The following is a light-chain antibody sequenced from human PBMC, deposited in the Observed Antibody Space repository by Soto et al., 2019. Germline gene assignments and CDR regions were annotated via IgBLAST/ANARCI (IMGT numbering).Light chain of an antibody. CDR3: HHSGDFRWT. CDR2: GAS. Sequence: EIVLTQSPGTLALSPGDRATLSCRASQSGNKAYLVWYQVKPGQALRRLIYGASSRSTGIPDRFSGRGIGTDFTLTISRLEPEDFAVYYCHHSGDFRWTCGVGTKVEVK. J-gene: IGKJ1*01. V-gene: IGKV3-20*01. CDR1: QSGNKAY.